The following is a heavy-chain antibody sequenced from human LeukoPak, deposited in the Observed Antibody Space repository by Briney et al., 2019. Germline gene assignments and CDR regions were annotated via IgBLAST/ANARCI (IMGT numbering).Heavy chain of an antibody. CDR1: GFTFSKSD. J-gene: IGHJ4*02. V-gene: IGHV3-7*01. CDR3: ARANYDI. CDR2: VNQDESQK. D-gene: IGHD3-9*01. Sequence: GGSLRLSCAASGFTFSKSDMIWVRQAPGKGLGWVANVNQDESQKYYVDSVKGRFTISKDNAKNSLNLQMNSLRAEDTGVYYCARANYDIRGQGTLVTVSS.